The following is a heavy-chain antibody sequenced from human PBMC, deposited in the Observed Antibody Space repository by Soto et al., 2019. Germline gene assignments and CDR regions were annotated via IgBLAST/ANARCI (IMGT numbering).Heavy chain of an antibody. CDR1: GFTFSSYA. CDR3: ARAYEGDYFDY. J-gene: IGHJ4*02. V-gene: IGHV3-30-3*01. CDR2: ISYDGSNK. Sequence: QVQLVESEGGVVQPGRSLRLSCAASGFTFSSYAMHWVRQAPGKGLEWVAVISYDGSNKYYADSVKGRFTISRDNSKNTLYLQMNGLRAEDTAVYYCARAYEGDYFDYWGQGTLVTVSS. D-gene: IGHD3-16*01.